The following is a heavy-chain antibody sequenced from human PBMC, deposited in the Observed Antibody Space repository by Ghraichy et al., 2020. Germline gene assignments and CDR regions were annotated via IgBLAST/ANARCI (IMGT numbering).Heavy chain of an antibody. CDR1: GFTFSNYA. CDR3: AREGGGYCSGVTCYLGY. V-gene: IGHV3-23*01. D-gene: IGHD2-15*01. CDR2: ISGSGGST. J-gene: IGHJ4*02. Sequence: GGSLRLSCAASGFTFSNYAMSWVRQAPGKGLEWVSAISGSGGSTYYADSVKGRFTISRDNSKNTLYLQMDSLIAEDTAVYYCAREGGGYCSGVTCYLGYWGQGTLVTVSS.